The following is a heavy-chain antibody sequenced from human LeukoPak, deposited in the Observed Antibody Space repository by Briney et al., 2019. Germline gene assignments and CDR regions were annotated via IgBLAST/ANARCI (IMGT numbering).Heavy chain of an antibody. Sequence: PGGSLRLSCAASGFTFSDYYMSWIRQAPRKGLEWVSYISSSGSTIYYADSVKGRFTISRDNAKNSLYLQMNSLRAEDTAVYYCARDQAPYYYDSRSSAFDIWGQGTMVTVSS. J-gene: IGHJ3*02. CDR3: ARDQAPYYYDSRSSAFDI. CDR1: GFTFSDYY. D-gene: IGHD3-22*01. CDR2: ISSSGSTI. V-gene: IGHV3-11*01.